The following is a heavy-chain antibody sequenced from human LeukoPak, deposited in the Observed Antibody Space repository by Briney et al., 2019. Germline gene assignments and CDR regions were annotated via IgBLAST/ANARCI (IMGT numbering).Heavy chain of an antibody. D-gene: IGHD6-13*01. V-gene: IGHV1-8*01. CDR1: GYTSTSYA. CDR3: ARVSRQQLVIKKPFRAAYWFDP. Sequence: ASVKVSCKASGYTSTSYAINWVRQAAGQGLEWMGWMNPNSGNPGYAQKFQGRVTMTRNTSISTAYMELSSLRSEDTAVYYCARVSRQQLVIKKPFRAAYWFDPWGQGTLVTVSS. J-gene: IGHJ5*02. CDR2: MNPNSGNP.